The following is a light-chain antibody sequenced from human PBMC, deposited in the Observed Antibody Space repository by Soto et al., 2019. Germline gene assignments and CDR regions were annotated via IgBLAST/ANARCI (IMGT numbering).Light chain of an antibody. CDR2: AAS. Sequence: IRMTQSPSTLSASTGDRATITCRASQSINSYLAWYQQKPGKAPKLLIYAASTVESGVPARFSGSGSGTEFTLTISSLHPDDFATYYCQQHNSYPRTFGGGTKVDI. V-gene: IGKV1-8*01. CDR3: QQHNSYPRT. J-gene: IGKJ4*02. CDR1: QSINSY.